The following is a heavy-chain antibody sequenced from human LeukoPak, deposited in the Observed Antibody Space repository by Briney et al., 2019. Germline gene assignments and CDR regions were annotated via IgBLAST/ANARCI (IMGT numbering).Heavy chain of an antibody. J-gene: IGHJ5*02. CDR1: GGSISNYY. CDR3: ARSRGGYGDYRSWFDP. CDR2: VYYSGST. Sequence: SETLSLTCTVSGGSISNYYWSWVRQPPGKGLEWIGYVYYSGSTNYNPSLRSRVTISVDTSKNQFSLRLSSVPTADTAFYYCARSRGGYGDYRSWFDPWGQGTLVNVSP. V-gene: IGHV4-59*01. D-gene: IGHD4-17*01.